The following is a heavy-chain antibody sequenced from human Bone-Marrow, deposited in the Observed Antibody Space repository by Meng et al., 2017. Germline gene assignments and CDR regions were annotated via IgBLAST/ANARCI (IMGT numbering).Heavy chain of an antibody. V-gene: IGHV4-34*01. J-gene: IGHJ4*02. D-gene: IGHD4-11*01. Sequence: VQRREWGAGLFEPSETLSLPCFASAGAFSDYYWSWIRQPPGKGLEWIGEINHSGSTNYNPSLESRATISVDTSQNNLSLKLSSVTAADSAVYYCARGPTTMAHDFDYWGQGTLVTVSS. CDR2: INHSGST. CDR1: AGAFSDYY. CDR3: ARGPTTMAHDFDY.